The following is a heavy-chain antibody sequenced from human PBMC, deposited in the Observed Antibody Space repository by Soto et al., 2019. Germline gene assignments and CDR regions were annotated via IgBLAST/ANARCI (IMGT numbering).Heavy chain of an antibody. Sequence: GVSLRLSWATSGFTFSSYLMSWTRQAPGKGLEWVSSINSSSSYIYYADSVKGRFTISRDNAKNSLYLQMNSLRAEDTAVYYCAREYSSSSAPFDYWGQGTLVTVSS. CDR2: INSSSSYI. CDR3: AREYSSSSAPFDY. J-gene: IGHJ4*02. D-gene: IGHD6-6*01. V-gene: IGHV3-21*01. CDR1: GFTFSSYL.